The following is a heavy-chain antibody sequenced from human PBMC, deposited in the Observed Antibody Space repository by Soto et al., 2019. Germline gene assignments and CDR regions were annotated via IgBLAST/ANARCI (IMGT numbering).Heavy chain of an antibody. Sequence: GGSLRLSCAASGFTFSSYAMHWVRQAPGKGLEWVSVITYDGSNKYYADSVKGRFTISRDNSKNTLYLQMNSLRAEDTAVYYCANFAGYSSGWFPALPDYWGQGTLVTVSS. CDR2: ITYDGSNK. J-gene: IGHJ4*02. D-gene: IGHD6-19*01. CDR3: ANFAGYSSGWFPALPDY. CDR1: GFTFSSYA. V-gene: IGHV3-30-3*01.